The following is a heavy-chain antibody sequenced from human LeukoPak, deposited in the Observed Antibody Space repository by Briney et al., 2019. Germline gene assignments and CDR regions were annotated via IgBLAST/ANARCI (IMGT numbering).Heavy chain of an antibody. D-gene: IGHD1-26*01. CDR2: IYYSGST. V-gene: IGHV4-39*07. Sequence: SETLSLTCTVSGGSISSSSYYWGWISQPPGKALAWIGSIYYSGSTNYNPSLKSRVTISVDTSKNQFSLKLSSVTAADTAVYYCARVGEEPVFDYWGQGTLVTVSS. J-gene: IGHJ4*02. CDR3: ARVGEEPVFDY. CDR1: GGSISSSSYY.